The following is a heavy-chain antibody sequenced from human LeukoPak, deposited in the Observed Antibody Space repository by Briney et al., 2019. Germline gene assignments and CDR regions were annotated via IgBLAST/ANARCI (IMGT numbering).Heavy chain of an antibody. CDR2: IYSGGST. J-gene: IGHJ4*02. CDR3: ARLYGSGSWGNDY. D-gene: IGHD3-10*01. Sequence: GGSLRLSCAASGFTVSSNYMSWVRHAAGKGLEWLSVIYSGGSTYYADSVKGRFTISRDNSKNTLYLQMNSLRAEDTAVYYCARLYGSGSWGNDYWGQGTLVTVSS. V-gene: IGHV3-66*04. CDR1: GFTVSSNY.